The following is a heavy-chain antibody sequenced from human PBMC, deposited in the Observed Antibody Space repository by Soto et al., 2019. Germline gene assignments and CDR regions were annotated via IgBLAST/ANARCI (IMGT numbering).Heavy chain of an antibody. Sequence: SETLSLTCTVSGASFISSYWSWIRQPPGKGLEWIGYIYYSGSTNHNPSLKNRVTISVDTSKNQFSLKLRSVTAADTAVYYCARSVVAATFNWFDPWGQGTLVTVSS. CDR2: IYYSGST. CDR3: ARSVVAATFNWFDP. V-gene: IGHV4-59*01. CDR1: GASFISSY. D-gene: IGHD2-15*01. J-gene: IGHJ5*02.